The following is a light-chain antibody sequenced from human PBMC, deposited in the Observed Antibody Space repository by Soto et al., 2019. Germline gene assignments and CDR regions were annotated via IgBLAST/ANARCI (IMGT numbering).Light chain of an antibody. CDR1: QSLLYSSNNKNY. Sequence: DIVMTQSPDSLPVSLGERATINCKSSQSLLYSSNNKNYLAWYQQKPGQPPKLLIFWASTRESGVPDRFSGSGSGTDFTLTISRLQAEDVAVYYCQQYYDIPYTFGQGTRLEI. CDR3: QQYYDIPYT. CDR2: WAS. V-gene: IGKV4-1*01. J-gene: IGKJ2*01.